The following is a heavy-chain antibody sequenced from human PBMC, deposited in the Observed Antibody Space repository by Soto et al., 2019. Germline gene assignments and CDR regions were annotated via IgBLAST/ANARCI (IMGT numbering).Heavy chain of an antibody. Sequence: GGSLRLSCAASGFTFSSYWMSWVRQAPGKGLEWVANINRDGSEKYYVDSVKGRFTISRDNAKSSLSLQMNSLRAEDTAVYYCARDPGPLDYWGQGTLVTVSS. J-gene: IGHJ4*02. V-gene: IGHV3-7*01. CDR1: GFTFSSYW. CDR2: INRDGSEK. CDR3: ARDPGPLDY.